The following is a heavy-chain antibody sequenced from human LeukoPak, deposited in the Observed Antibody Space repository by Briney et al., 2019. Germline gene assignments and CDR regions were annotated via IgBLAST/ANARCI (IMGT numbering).Heavy chain of an antibody. Sequence: SETLSLTCTVSGGSISSSSYYWGWIRQPPGKGLEWIGSIYYSGSTYYNPSLKSRVTISVDRSKNQFSLKLSSVTAADTAVYYCARGIWGQWLVRGLSYFDYWGQGTLVTVSS. CDR1: GGSISSSSYY. J-gene: IGHJ4*02. CDR3: ARGIWGQWLVRGLSYFDY. V-gene: IGHV4-39*07. CDR2: IYYSGST. D-gene: IGHD6-19*01.